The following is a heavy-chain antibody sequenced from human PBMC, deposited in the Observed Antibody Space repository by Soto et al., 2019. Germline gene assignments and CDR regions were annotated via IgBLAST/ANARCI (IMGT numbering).Heavy chain of an antibody. CDR1: GFSVTTSGAS. J-gene: IGHJ6*02. V-gene: IGHV2-5*02. CDR2: IYWDDDK. D-gene: IGHD2-2*01. CDR3: AHASTSHHQAMDV. Sequence: QITLKESGPTLVKSTQTLTLTCTFSGFSVTTSGASVAWIRQPPGKALEWLALIYWDDDKRYSPSLKTRLSITKDTSKNQVVLTMTNLDPVDTATYYCAHASTSHHQAMDVWGQGTTVPVSS.